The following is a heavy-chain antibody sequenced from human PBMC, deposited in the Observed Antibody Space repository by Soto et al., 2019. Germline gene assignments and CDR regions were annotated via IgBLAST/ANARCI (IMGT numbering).Heavy chain of an antibody. D-gene: IGHD6-13*01. J-gene: IGHJ6*02. V-gene: IGHV1-69*01. CDR2: IIPILTTP. Sequence: QVQLVQSGAEVKKTGSSVKVSCKASGGVFSTFGFSWVRQAPGQGPEWIGGIIPILTTPNYAERFQGRVTIVADELTTTVYMELSSLRSEDTAMYYCATSVGIAATGEDGLDVWGQGTSVTVSS. CDR3: ATSVGIAATGEDGLDV. CDR1: GGVFSTFG.